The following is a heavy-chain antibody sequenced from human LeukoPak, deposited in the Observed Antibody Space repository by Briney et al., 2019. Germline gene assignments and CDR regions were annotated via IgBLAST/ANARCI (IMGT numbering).Heavy chain of an antibody. CDR2: ISYDGSNS. V-gene: IGHV3-30-3*01. Sequence: GRSLRLSCAASGFIFSTYAMHWVRQAPGTGLEWVAVISYDGSNSYYADSVKGRFTISRDISKNTLYLQMNSLRPEDTAVYYCARVHRTGWVVDAFDIWGQGTMVTVSS. CDR1: GFIFSTYA. CDR3: ARVHRTGWVVDAFDI. J-gene: IGHJ3*02. D-gene: IGHD3/OR15-3a*01.